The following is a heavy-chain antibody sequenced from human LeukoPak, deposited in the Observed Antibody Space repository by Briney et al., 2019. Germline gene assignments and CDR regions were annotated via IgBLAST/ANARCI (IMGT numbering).Heavy chain of an antibody. CDR3: AKGHTSLAP. D-gene: IGHD5-18*01. V-gene: IGHV3-7*01. CDR2: IEQDGSEK. CDR1: GFSFTTSW. Sequence: GGSLRLSCAASGFSFTTSWMSWVRQAPGKGLEWVASIEQDGSEKYYVDSVKGRFTISRDNAKNSLFPQMNSLRAEDTAVYYCAKGHTSLAPGGQGALVTVSS. J-gene: IGHJ4*02.